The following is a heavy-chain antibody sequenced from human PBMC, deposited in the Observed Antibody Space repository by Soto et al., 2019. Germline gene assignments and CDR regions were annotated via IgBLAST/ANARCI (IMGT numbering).Heavy chain of an antibody. J-gene: IGHJ3*02. CDR2: IYSGGST. CDR3: ARDGHSGYDYAFDI. V-gene: IGHV3-53*01. Sequence: GGSLRLSCAASGFTVSSNYMSWVRQAPGKGLEWVSVIYSGGSTYYADSVKGRFTISRDNSKNTLYLQMNSLRAEDTAVYYCARDGHSGYDYAFDIWGQGTMVTVSS. CDR1: GFTVSSNY. D-gene: IGHD5-12*01.